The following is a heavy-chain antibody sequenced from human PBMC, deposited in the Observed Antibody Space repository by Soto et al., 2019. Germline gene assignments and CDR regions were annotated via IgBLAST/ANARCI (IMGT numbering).Heavy chain of an antibody. CDR1: GYTFTSYD. CDR3: ARGELGVVVVAATRYQDV. CDR2: MNPNSGNT. Sequence: ASVKVSCKASGYTFTSYDINWVRQATGQGLEWMGWMNPNSGNTGYAQKFQGRVTMTRNTSISTAYMELSSLRSEDTAVYYCARGELGVVVVAATRYQDVWGKGTTDTGSS. J-gene: IGHJ6*04. D-gene: IGHD2-15*01. V-gene: IGHV1-8*01.